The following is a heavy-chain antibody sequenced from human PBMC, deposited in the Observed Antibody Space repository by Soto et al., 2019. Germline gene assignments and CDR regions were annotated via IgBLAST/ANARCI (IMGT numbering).Heavy chain of an antibody. CDR3: TRGFSGYYMDV. Sequence: GGSLRLSCAASGFTFSSYAMSWVRQAPGKGLEWVSAISGSGGSTYYADSVRGRFTISRDNAKNSLYLQMNSLRAEDTAVYYCTRGFSGYYMDVWGKGTTVTVSS. D-gene: IGHD3-3*01. V-gene: IGHV3-23*01. J-gene: IGHJ6*03. CDR1: GFTFSSYA. CDR2: ISGSGGST.